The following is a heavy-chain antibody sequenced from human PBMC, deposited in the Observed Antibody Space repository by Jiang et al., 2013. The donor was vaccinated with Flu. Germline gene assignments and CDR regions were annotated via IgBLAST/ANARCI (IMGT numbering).Heavy chain of an antibody. Sequence: GLVKPSETLSLTCTVSGGSISSYYWSWIRQPPGKGLEWIGYIYYSGSTNYNPSLKSRVTISVDTSKNQFSLKLSSVTAADTAVYYCAREQQTRPKYYDYVWGSYRREYNWFDPWGQGTLVTVSS. J-gene: IGHJ5*02. CDR2: IYYSGST. D-gene: IGHD3-16*02. CDR1: GGSISSYY. CDR3: AREQQTRPKYYDYVWGSYRREYNWFDP. V-gene: IGHV4-59*01.